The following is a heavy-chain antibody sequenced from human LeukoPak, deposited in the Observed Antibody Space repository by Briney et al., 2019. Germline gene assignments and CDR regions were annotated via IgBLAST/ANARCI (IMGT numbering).Heavy chain of an antibody. CDR1: GFTFSNAW. J-gene: IGHJ4*02. Sequence: GGSLRLSCAASGFTFSNAWMSWVRQAPGKGLEWVGRIKSKTDGGTTDYAAPVKGRFTISRDDSKNTPYLQMNSLKTEDTAVYYCTTAATSIFGVVIIPDYWGQGTLVTVSS. V-gene: IGHV3-15*01. CDR2: IKSKTDGGTT. D-gene: IGHD3-3*02. CDR3: TTAATSIFGVVIIPDY.